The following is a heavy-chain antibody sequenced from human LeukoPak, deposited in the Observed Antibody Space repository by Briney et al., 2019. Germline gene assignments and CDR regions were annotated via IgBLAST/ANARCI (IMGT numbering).Heavy chain of an antibody. CDR3: ATPGVAAAAGTNYYYGMDV. J-gene: IGHJ6*02. V-gene: IGHV1-69*01. Sequence: ASVKVSCKASGGTFSSYAISWVRQAPGQGLEWMGGIIPIFGTANYAQKFQGRVTITADESTSTAYMELSSLRSEDTAVYYCATPGVAAAAGTNYYYGMDVWGQGTTVTVSS. CDR2: IIPIFGTA. CDR1: GGTFSSYA. D-gene: IGHD6-13*01.